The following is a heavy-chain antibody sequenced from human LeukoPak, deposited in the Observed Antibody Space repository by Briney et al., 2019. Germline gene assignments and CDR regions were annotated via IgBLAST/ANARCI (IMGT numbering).Heavy chain of an antibody. Sequence: ASVKVSCKASGYTFTSYGISWVRQAPGQGLEWMGWISAYNGNTNYAQKLQARVTMTTDTSTSTAYMELRSLRSDDTAVYYCVREAEAADTIYFLHWGQGTLVTVSS. J-gene: IGHJ1*01. V-gene: IGHV1-18*01. CDR2: ISAYNGNT. CDR3: VREAEAADTIYFLH. CDR1: GYTFTSYG. D-gene: IGHD6-13*01.